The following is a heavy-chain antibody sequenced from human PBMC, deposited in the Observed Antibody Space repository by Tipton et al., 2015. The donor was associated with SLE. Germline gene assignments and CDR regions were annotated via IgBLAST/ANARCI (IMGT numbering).Heavy chain of an antibody. J-gene: IGHJ4*02. CDR2: ISDSGST. D-gene: IGHD6-19*01. V-gene: IGHV4-59*01. Sequence: TLSLTCAIYGGSFSGYYWSWIRQPPGKGLEWIGYISDSGSTNYNPSLRSRVAISVDTSKNQFSLRLDSMTSADTAVYYCAREGYSSGWAGDFDYWGQGTVVTVSS. CDR3: AREGYSSGWAGDFDY. CDR1: GGSFSGYY.